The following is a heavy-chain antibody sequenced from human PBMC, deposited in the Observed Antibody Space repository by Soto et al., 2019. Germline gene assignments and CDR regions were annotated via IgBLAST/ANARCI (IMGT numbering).Heavy chain of an antibody. CDR1: GYTFTSYG. CDR3: ARVTSYSYGMDV. V-gene: IGHV1-18*01. Sequence: QVELVQSGAEVKKPGASVKVSCKASGYTFTSYGISWVRQAPGQGLEWMGWISAYNGNTNYAQKLQGRVTMTPDTSTRTAYMEPGSLGSDGTAVYYCARVTSYSYGMDVWGQGTTVTVSS. CDR2: ISAYNGNT. J-gene: IGHJ6*02.